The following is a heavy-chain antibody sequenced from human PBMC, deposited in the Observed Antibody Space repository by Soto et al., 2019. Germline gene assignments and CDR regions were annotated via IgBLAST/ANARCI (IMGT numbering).Heavy chain of an antibody. CDR2: IYHSGST. J-gene: IGHJ6*02. V-gene: IGHV4-4*02. CDR3: AGGRGWDATYYYGMDV. CDR1: GGSISSSNW. D-gene: IGHD6-19*01. Sequence: QVQLQESGPGLVKPSGTLSLTCAVSGGSISSSNWWSWVRQPPGKGLEWIGEIYHSGSTNYNPSLKSRVTISVDKSKNQVSLKLSSVAAADPAVYYCAGGRGWDATYYYGMDVWGQGTTVTVSS.